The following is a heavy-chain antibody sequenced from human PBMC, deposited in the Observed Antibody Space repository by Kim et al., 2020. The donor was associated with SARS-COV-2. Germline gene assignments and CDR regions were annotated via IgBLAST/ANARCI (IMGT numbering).Heavy chain of an antibody. D-gene: IGHD3-22*01. CDR1: GFTVSYNY. CDR2: IYSGGST. Sequence: GGSLRLSCAASGFTVSYNYMSWVRQAPGKGLEWVSVIYSGGSTYYADSVKGRFTISRDNSKNTLYLQMNSLRAEDTAVYYCAREIGRPYDSSSYALGYWGQGTLVTVSS. CDR3: AREIGRPYDSSSYALGY. V-gene: IGHV3-53*01. J-gene: IGHJ4*02.